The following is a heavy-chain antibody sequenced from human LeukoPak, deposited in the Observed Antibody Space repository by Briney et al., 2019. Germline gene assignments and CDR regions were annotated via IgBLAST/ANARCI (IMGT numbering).Heavy chain of an antibody. Sequence: GASVKVSCKASGYTFTSYDIKWVRQAPGQGLEWMARINPNSGGTNSAQKFQDRVTMTRDTSINTAYMELNRLRSDDTAVYYCARQEITMVRGVKGPDYYYYMDVWGKGTTVIVSS. J-gene: IGHJ6*03. CDR1: GYTFTSYD. CDR3: ARQEITMVRGVKGPDYYYYMDV. D-gene: IGHD3-10*01. CDR2: INPNSGGT. V-gene: IGHV1-2*06.